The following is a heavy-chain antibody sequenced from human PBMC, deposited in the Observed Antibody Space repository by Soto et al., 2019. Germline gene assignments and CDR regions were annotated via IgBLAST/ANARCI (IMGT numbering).Heavy chain of an antibody. CDR2: ISGSGAGT. D-gene: IGHD3-3*01. CDR1: GFTFSSYA. CDR3: AKDHDFWGKGGNDY. Sequence: EVQLLASGGGLVQPGGSLRLSCAASGFTFSSYAMSWVRQAPGKGLEWVSGISGSGAGTYYADSVKGRFTISRDNSRNTLYLQMNSLRAEDTAVYYCAKDHDFWGKGGNDYWGQGTLVTVSS. V-gene: IGHV3-23*01. J-gene: IGHJ4*02.